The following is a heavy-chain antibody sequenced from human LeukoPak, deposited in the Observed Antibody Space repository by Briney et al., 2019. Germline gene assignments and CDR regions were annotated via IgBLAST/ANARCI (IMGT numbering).Heavy chain of an antibody. CDR3: ARDSNSNWSFDY. V-gene: IGHV3-66*01. J-gene: IGHJ4*02. Sequence: GGSLRLSCAASGFTVSSNYMSWVRQAPGKGLEWVSIIYSGYTTYYADSVKGRFTISRDNSKNTVYLQMNSLRAEDTAVYYCARDSNSNWSFDYWGQGTLVTVSS. CDR1: GFTVSSNY. D-gene: IGHD1-1*01. CDR2: IYSGYTT.